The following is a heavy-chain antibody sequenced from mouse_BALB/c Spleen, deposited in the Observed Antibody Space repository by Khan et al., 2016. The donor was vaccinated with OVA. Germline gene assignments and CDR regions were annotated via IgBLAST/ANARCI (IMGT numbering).Heavy chain of an antibody. CDR2: ISYSGST. V-gene: IGHV3-2*02. D-gene: IGHD2-2*01. CDR1: GYSITSDYA. Sequence: EVQLQESGPGLAKPSQSLSLTCTVTGYSITSDYAWNWIRQFPGNKLEWMGYISYSGSTSYNPSLKSRISITRDTSKNQFFLQLNSVTTEDTATYYCARVGYDGYAMDYWGQGTSVTVSS. J-gene: IGHJ4*01. CDR3: ARVGYDGYAMDY.